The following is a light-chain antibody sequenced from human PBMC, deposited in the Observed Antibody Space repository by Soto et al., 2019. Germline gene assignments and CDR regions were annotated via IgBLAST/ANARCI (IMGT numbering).Light chain of an antibody. J-gene: IGLJ1*01. Sequence: QSALTQPASVSGSPGQSITISCTGTSSDVGAYKYVSWFQQHAGKAPKLMIFDVSSRPSGVSDRFSGSKSGNTASLTISGLQAEDEADYYCHSYTNSNTDVFATGTKLTVL. CDR1: SSDVGAYKY. CDR3: HSYTNSNTDV. V-gene: IGLV2-14*03. CDR2: DVS.